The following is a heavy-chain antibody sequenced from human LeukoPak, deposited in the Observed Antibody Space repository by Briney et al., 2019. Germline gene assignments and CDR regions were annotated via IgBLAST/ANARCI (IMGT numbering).Heavy chain of an antibody. Sequence: GASVKVSCKASGGTFSSYAISWVRQAPGQGLEWMGRIIPILGIANYAQKFQGRVTITADKSTSTAYMELSSLRSEDTAVYYCARGGAGYQLLGWGQGALVTVSS. J-gene: IGHJ4*02. D-gene: IGHD2-2*01. V-gene: IGHV1-69*04. CDR3: ARGGAGYQLLG. CDR1: GGTFSSYA. CDR2: IIPILGIA.